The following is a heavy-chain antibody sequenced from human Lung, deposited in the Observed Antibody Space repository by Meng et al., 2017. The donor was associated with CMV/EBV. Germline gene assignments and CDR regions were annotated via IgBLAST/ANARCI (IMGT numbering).Heavy chain of an antibody. CDR3: AREGRKAADI. CDR1: GFTFSDYF. CDR2: ISHTGQAL. V-gene: IGHV3-11*01. Sequence: GESXKISCAASGFTFSDYFMTWIRQAPGKGLEWLSYISHTGQALYYADSVKGRFTMSRDNARKSLYLQMSSLRAEDTAIYYCAREGRKAADIWGQGTLVTVSS. D-gene: IGHD6-6*01. J-gene: IGHJ4*02.